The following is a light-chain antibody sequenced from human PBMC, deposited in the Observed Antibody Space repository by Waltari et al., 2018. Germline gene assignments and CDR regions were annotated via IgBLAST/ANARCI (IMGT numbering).Light chain of an antibody. CDR1: TSDVDTYNY. CDR3: CSNAGNNIVVL. Sequence: QSALTQPRSVSGSPGQSVTISCTGTTSDVDTYNYVFWYQHHPGKAPKLIVYDVTKRPSGVPDRFSGSKSGSTASLTVSGIQAEDEADYYCCSNAGNNIVVLFGGGTRLTVL. CDR2: DVT. V-gene: IGLV2-11*01. J-gene: IGLJ2*01.